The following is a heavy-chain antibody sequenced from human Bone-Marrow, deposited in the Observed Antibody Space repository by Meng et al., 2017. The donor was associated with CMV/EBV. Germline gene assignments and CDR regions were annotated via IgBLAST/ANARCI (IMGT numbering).Heavy chain of an antibody. Sequence: ASVKVSCKASGYTFTDYYIHWVRQAPGQGLEWMGIINPSGGSTSYAQKFQDRVTLTRDTSTSTVYMELSSLRSEDTAVFYCARSLPGPKVEVVPAAKSTYYYYYGMDVWGQGTTVTVSS. V-gene: IGHV1-46*01. CDR1: GYTFTDYY. CDR3: ARSLPGPKVEVVPAAKSTYYYYYGMDV. J-gene: IGHJ6*02. CDR2: INPSGGST. D-gene: IGHD2-2*01.